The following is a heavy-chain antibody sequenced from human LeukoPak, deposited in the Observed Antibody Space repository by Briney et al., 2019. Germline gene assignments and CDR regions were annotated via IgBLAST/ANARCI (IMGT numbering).Heavy chain of an antibody. J-gene: IGHJ6*03. D-gene: IGHD2-2*01. CDR2: ISYDGSNK. CDR1: GFTFSSYA. Sequence: GGSLRLSCAAPGFTFSSYAVHWVRQAPGKGLEWVAVISYDGSNKYYADSVKGRFTISRDNSKNTLYLQMNSLRAEDTAVYYCARAPGGCCSSTSCSGEGMDVWGKGTTVTVSS. V-gene: IGHV3-30*01. CDR3: ARAPGGCCSSTSCSGEGMDV.